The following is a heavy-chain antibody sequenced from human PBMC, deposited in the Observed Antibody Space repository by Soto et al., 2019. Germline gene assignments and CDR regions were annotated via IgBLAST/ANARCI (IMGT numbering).Heavy chain of an antibody. CDR3: ARHRIGRQWAAGWFDP. D-gene: IGHD6-19*01. Sequence: QLQLQESGPGLVKPSKTLSLTCTVSGGSISSSSYYWGWIRQPPGKGLEWIGSIYYSGSTYYNPSLMSRLTISVDTSKTQFSLKLSSMTAADTAVYYCARHRIGRQWAAGWFDPWGQGTLVTVSS. V-gene: IGHV4-39*01. CDR1: GGSISSSSYY. CDR2: IYYSGST. J-gene: IGHJ5*02.